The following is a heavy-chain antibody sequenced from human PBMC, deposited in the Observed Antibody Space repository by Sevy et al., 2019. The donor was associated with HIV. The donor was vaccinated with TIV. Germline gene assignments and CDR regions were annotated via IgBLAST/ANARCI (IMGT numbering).Heavy chain of an antibody. Sequence: GSLRLSCSVSGGSISSYFWTWVRQSPGKGLEWIGNIYFTGNTDYSPSLKSRVTLSLDTSKSQFSLTLKSVTAADTAIYFCARDSTTRPRVLDYWGRGTLVTVSS. J-gene: IGHJ4*02. V-gene: IGHV4-59*01. CDR2: IYFTGNT. CDR3: ARDSTTRPRVLDY. D-gene: IGHD1-1*01. CDR1: GGSISSYF.